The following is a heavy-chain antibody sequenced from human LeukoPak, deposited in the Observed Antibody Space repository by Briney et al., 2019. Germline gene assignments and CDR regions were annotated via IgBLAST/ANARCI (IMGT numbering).Heavy chain of an antibody. V-gene: IGHV3-23*01. D-gene: IGHD1-26*01. J-gene: IGHJ6*03. CDR1: GFTFSSYA. CDR3: ARDRGIVGTTGYYYMDV. Sequence: GGSLRLSCAASGFTFSSYAMSWVRQAPGKGLEWVSVISGGGDSTYYADSVKGRFTISRDNAKNSLYLQMNSLRAEDTAVYYCARDRGIVGTTGYYYMDVWGKGTTVTVSS. CDR2: ISGGGDST.